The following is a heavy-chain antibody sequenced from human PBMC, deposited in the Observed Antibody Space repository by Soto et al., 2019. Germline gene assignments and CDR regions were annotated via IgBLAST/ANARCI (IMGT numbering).Heavy chain of an antibody. V-gene: IGHV3-30-3*01. CDR3: AREGHGTGPLAY. D-gene: IGHD1-1*01. CDR1: GFTFSSYA. CDR2: ISYDGSNK. J-gene: IGHJ4*02. Sequence: GGSLRLCCAASGFTFSSYAMHWVRQAPGKGLEWVAVISYDGSNKYYADSVKGRFTISRDNSKNTLYLQMNSLRAEDTAVYYCAREGHGTGPLAYWGQGTLVTVSS.